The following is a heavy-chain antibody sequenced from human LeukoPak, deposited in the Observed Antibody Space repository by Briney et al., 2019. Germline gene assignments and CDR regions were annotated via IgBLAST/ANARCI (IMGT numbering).Heavy chain of an antibody. J-gene: IGHJ5*02. D-gene: IGHD1-14*01. CDR1: GFTFSNYD. Sequence: PGGSLRLSCAASGFTFSNYDMHWVRQAPGRGVAGVTFILYDGSNEYYADSVNERFTISRDNSKNTLYLQMNSLRAEDTAVYYCAKLTNRWFAPWGQGTLVAVSS. CDR2: ILYDGSNE. V-gene: IGHV3-30*02. CDR3: AKLTNRWFAP.